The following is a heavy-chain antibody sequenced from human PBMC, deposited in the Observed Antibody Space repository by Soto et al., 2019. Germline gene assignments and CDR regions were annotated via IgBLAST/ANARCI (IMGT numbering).Heavy chain of an antibody. J-gene: IGHJ4*02. D-gene: IGHD6-19*01. CDR3: ASAFSRGWGGDFDY. V-gene: IGHV1-69*06. CDR2: IIPMFGST. Sequence: QVQVVHSGAEVKKPGSSVKVSCEASGGTFSNYAISWVRQAPGQGLEWMGGIIPMFGSTNYAQKFQGRLTITADKSTNTAHMELSSLKSEDTAVYYCASAFSRGWGGDFDYWDQGTLVPVYS. CDR1: GGTFSNYA.